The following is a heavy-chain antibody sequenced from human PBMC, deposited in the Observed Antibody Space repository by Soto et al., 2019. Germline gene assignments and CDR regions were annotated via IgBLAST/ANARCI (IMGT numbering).Heavy chain of an antibody. CDR2: ISYDGKKK. Sequence: XGSLSLSCSASGFTFSSYGFHWVRQAPGKGLEWVALISYDGKKKYYSDSVKARFTISRDNSKNTVNVQMNSVRTEDTAVYYCARDPLSYCGGDCPPGDVWGQGTTVTVSS. V-gene: IGHV3-30*03. J-gene: IGHJ6*02. CDR3: ARDPLSYCGGDCPPGDV. CDR1: GFTFSSYG. D-gene: IGHD2-21*02.